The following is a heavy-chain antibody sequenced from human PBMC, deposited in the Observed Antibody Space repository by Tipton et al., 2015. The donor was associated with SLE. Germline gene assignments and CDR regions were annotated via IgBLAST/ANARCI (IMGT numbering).Heavy chain of an antibody. Sequence: TLSLTCTVSGGSISSSSHYWSRIRQPPGKGLEWIGYIYYSGSTNYNPSLKSRVTISVDTSKNQFSLKLSSVTAADTAVYYCARARIAAAFEAFDIWGQGTMVTVSS. CDR1: GGSISSSSHY. CDR3: ARARIAAAFEAFDI. CDR2: IYYSGST. V-gene: IGHV4-61*01. J-gene: IGHJ3*02. D-gene: IGHD6-13*01.